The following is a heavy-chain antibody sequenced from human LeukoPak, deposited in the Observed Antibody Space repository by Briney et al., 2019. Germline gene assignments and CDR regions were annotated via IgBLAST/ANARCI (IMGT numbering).Heavy chain of an antibody. J-gene: IGHJ4*02. CDR1: GFTFSSYA. V-gene: IGHV3-30-3*01. D-gene: IGHD3-3*01. CDR3: ARDGNYDFWSGYPADY. Sequence: GGSLRLSCAASGFTFSSYAMHWVRQAPGKGLEWVAVISYDGSNKYYADSVKGRFTISGDNSKNTLYLQMNSLRAEDTAVYYCARDGNYDFWSGYPADYWGQGTLVTVSS. CDR2: ISYDGSNK.